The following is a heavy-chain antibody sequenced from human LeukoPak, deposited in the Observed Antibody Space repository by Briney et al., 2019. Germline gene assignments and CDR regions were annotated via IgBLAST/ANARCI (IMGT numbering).Heavy chain of an antibody. J-gene: IGHJ4*02. D-gene: IGHD2-8*02. CDR2: INHSGST. V-gene: IGHV4-34*01. CDR1: GGSFSGYY. CDR3: ARGRVLGY. Sequence: SETLSLTCAVYGGSFSGYYWSWIRQPPGKGLEWIGEINHSGSTNYNPSLKSRVTMSVDTSKNQFSLKLSSVTAADTAVYYCARGRVLGYWGQGTLVTVSS.